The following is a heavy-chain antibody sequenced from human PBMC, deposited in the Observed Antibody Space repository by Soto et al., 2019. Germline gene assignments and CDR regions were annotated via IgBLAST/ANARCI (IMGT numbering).Heavy chain of an antibody. J-gene: IGHJ4*02. CDR1: GYTFTGYY. CDR3: ARDDYSEY. V-gene: IGHV1-2*02. CDR2: INPNSGGT. Sequence: GAPVKVSCKASGYTFTGYYMHWVRQAPGQGLEWMGWINPNSGGTNYAQKFQGRVTMTRDTSTSTVYMELSSLRSEDTAVYYCARDDYSEYWGQGTLVTVSS.